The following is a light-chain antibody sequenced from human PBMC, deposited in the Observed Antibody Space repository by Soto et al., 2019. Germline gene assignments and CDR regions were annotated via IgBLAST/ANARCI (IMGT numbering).Light chain of an antibody. CDR2: GAS. CDR3: LQYHNLWA. J-gene: IGKJ1*01. V-gene: IGKV3-15*01. Sequence: EIVMTQSPDTLSLSPGQRATLSCRASVSVRTDLAWYQQNPGQAHRLLIYGASTRDTGIPARFSGSGSGTEFTLTISSLQSEDFTVYSCLQYHNLWAFGQGTKV. CDR1: VSVRTD.